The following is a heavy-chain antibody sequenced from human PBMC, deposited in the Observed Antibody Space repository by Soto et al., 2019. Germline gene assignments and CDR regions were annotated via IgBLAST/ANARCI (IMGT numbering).Heavy chain of an antibody. Sequence: GGSLRLSCAASGFTFSNYWMHWVRQAPGKGLVWVSRINADGSSTSYVDSVKGRFTISRDNSKNTLYLQMNSLRAEDTAVYYCAKDYYGSGSYYSGYFDYWGQGTLVTVSS. CDR3: AKDYYGSGSYYSGYFDY. J-gene: IGHJ4*02. CDR2: INADGSST. CDR1: GFTFSNYW. V-gene: IGHV3-74*01. D-gene: IGHD3-10*01.